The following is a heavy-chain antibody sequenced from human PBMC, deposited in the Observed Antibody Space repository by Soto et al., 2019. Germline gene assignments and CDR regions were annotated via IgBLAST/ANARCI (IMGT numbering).Heavy chain of an antibody. D-gene: IGHD2-21*02. Sequence: ASVKVSCKASGYTFTRYGISWVRQAPGQGLEWMGWISAYNGNTNYAQKLQGRVTMTTDTSTSTAYMELRSLRSDDTAVYYCARRRAYCGGDCYWDDDAFDIWGQGTMVTVS. CDR2: ISAYNGNT. V-gene: IGHV1-18*01. CDR3: ARRRAYCGGDCYWDDDAFDI. J-gene: IGHJ3*02. CDR1: GYTFTRYG.